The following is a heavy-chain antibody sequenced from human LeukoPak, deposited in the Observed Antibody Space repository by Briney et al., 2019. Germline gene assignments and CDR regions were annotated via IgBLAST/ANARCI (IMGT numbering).Heavy chain of an antibody. Sequence: PGGSLRLSCAASGFTFSSYSMNWVRQAPGKGLEWVSSISSSSSYIYYADSVKGRFTISRDNAKNSLYLQMNSLRAGDTAVYYCARGFGYDFWSGYYTGDYWYFDLWGRGTLVTVSS. CDR1: GFTFSSYS. J-gene: IGHJ2*01. D-gene: IGHD3-3*01. CDR2: ISSSSSYI. CDR3: ARGFGYDFWSGYYTGDYWYFDL. V-gene: IGHV3-21*01.